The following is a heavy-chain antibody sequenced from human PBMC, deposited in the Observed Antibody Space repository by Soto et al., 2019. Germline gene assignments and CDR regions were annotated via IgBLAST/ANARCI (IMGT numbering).Heavy chain of an antibody. Sequence: ASVKVSCKASGYTFTSYGISWVRQAPGQGLEWMGWISAYNGNTNYAQKLQGRVTMTTDTSTSTAYMELRSLRSDDTAVYYCARDHARAVAGTGTCYYFDYWGQGTLVTVSS. J-gene: IGHJ4*02. CDR2: ISAYNGNT. D-gene: IGHD6-19*01. V-gene: IGHV1-18*01. CDR1: GYTFTSYG. CDR3: ARDHARAVAGTGTCYYFDY.